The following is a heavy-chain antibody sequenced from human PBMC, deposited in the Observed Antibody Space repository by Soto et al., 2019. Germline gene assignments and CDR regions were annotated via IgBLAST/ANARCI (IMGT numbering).Heavy chain of an antibody. CDR3: ARRYGDYVDM. J-gene: IGHJ3*02. D-gene: IGHD4-17*01. Sequence: SETLSLTCTVSGGSISSYYWSWIRQPPGKGLEWIGYIYYSGSTNYNPSLKSRVTISVDTSKNQFSLKLSSVTAADTAVYYCARRYGDYVDMWGHRTMVTVSS. CDR1: GGSISSYY. V-gene: IGHV4-59*01. CDR2: IYYSGST.